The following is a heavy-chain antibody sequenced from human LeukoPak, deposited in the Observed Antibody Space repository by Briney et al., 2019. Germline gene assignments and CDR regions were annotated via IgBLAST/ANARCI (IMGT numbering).Heavy chain of an antibody. CDR3: AELGTTMIGGV. CDR1: GFIFGTYS. V-gene: IGHV3-48*01. CDR2: ISSSSSTI. Sequence: GGSLRLSCAASGFIFGTYSMNWVRQAPGKGLEWVSYISSSSSTIYYADSVKGRFTISRDNAKNSLYLQMNSLRAEDTAVYYCAELGTTMIGGVWGKGTTVTISS. D-gene: IGHD3-10*02. J-gene: IGHJ6*04.